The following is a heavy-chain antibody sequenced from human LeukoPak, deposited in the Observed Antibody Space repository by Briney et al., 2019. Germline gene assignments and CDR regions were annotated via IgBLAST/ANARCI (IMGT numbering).Heavy chain of an antibody. CDR2: INRDGDLA. D-gene: IGHD3-3*01. CDR1: GLSSATYS. Sequence: GGSLRLSCVGSGLSSATYSMNWVRQAPGKGLEWVAVINRDGDLAYYADSVQGRFTISRDNSKNTLYLHMDSLRVEDTAIYFCANKKGGNYPFEFWGQGTLVTVSS. V-gene: IGHV3-23*01. CDR3: ANKKGGNYPFEF. J-gene: IGHJ4*02.